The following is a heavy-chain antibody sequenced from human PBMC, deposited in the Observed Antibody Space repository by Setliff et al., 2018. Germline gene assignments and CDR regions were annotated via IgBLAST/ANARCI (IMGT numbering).Heavy chain of an antibody. CDR1: GYFISSGYY. CDR3: ARRHCSGGSCYSLNYFDY. V-gene: IGHV4-38-2*01. J-gene: IGHJ4*02. CDR2: IYHSGST. D-gene: IGHD2-15*01. Sequence: SETLSLTCAVSGYFISSGYYWGWIRQPPGKGLEWIGSIYHSGSTHYNPSLKRRVTISVDTSKKQFSLKLSSVTAADTAVYYCARRHCSGGSCYSLNYFDYWGQGTLVTVSS.